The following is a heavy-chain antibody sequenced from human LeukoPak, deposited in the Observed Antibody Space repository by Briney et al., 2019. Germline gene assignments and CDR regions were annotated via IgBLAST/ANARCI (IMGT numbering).Heavy chain of an antibody. CDR2: IYYSGST. CDR3: ARTTEGYCRGRSCYSYYYYMDV. J-gene: IGHJ6*03. V-gene: IGHV4-59*01. D-gene: IGHD2-15*01. Sequence: SETLSLTCTVSGGSISSYYWSWIRQPPGKGLEWIGYIYYSGSTNYNPSLKSRVTISVDTSKNQFSLRLSSVTAADTAVYYCARTTEGYCRGRSCYSYYYYMDVWGKGTTVTVSS. CDR1: GGSISSYY.